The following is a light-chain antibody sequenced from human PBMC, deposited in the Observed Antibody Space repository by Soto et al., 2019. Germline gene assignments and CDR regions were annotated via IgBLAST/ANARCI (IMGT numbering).Light chain of an antibody. J-gene: IGKJ1*01. CDR3: QQYDSSPWT. CDR2: GAS. Sequence: EIVLTQSPGTVSVSPGEGATLSCRASQSITSGFLAWYQQKPGQAPRLLIYGASRGATGTPDRFSGSGSGTDFTLTISRLEPEDFAVYSCQQYDSSPWTFGQGTKVEFK. V-gene: IGKV3-20*01. CDR1: QSITSGF.